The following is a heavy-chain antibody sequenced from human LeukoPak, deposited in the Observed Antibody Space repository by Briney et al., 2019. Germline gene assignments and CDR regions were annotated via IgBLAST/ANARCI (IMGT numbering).Heavy chain of an antibody. CDR1: GFTFSSYS. Sequence: GGSLRLSCAASGFTFSSYSMNWVRQAPGKGLEWVSYISSSSSTIYYADSVKGRFTISRDNAKNSLYLQMNSLRAEDTAVYYCAKVPQSHCSGGSCYLDYWGQGTLVTVSS. V-gene: IGHV3-48*04. D-gene: IGHD2-15*01. CDR3: AKVPQSHCSGGSCYLDY. CDR2: ISSSSSTI. J-gene: IGHJ4*02.